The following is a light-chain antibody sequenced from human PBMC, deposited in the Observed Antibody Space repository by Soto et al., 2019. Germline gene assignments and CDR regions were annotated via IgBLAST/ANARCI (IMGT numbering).Light chain of an antibody. Sequence: DIVMTQSPDSLAVSLGERATINCKSSQSVLYSSNNKNYLAWYQQKPGQPPKLLIYWASTRESGVPYRFSGSGSGTDFTLTIRSLQAEDVAVYYCQQYYSTPWTFGEGTKVEIK. J-gene: IGKJ1*01. CDR1: QSVLYSSNNKNY. CDR3: QQYYSTPWT. V-gene: IGKV4-1*01. CDR2: WAS.